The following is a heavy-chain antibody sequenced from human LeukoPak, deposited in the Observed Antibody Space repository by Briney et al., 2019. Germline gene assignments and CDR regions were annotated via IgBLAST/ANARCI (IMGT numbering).Heavy chain of an antibody. CDR2: INHSGST. CDR3: ARTHRFLEWLYKFDP. D-gene: IGHD3-3*01. V-gene: IGHV4-34*01. CDR1: GGSFSGYY. J-gene: IGHJ5*02. Sequence: PSETLSLTCAVYGGSFSGYYWSWIRQPPGKGLEWIGEINHSGSTNYNPSLKSRVTISVDTSKNQFSLKLSSVTAADTAVYYCARTHRFLEWLYKFDPWGQGTLVTVSS.